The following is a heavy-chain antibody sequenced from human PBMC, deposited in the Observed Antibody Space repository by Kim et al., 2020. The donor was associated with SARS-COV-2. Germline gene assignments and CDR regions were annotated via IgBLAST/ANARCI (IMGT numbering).Heavy chain of an antibody. Sequence: ASVKVSCKASGYTFSSYYISWVRQAPGQGLEWMGWINTDNSNTNYAQRLQGRVTMTTDTSTSTAYMELRSLRSDDTALYYCARSLFSGGWYLLDSWGQGTLVTVSS. J-gene: IGHJ5*01. CDR2: INTDNSNT. CDR3: ARSLFSGGWYLLDS. V-gene: IGHV1-18*04. D-gene: IGHD6-19*01. CDR1: GYTFSSYY.